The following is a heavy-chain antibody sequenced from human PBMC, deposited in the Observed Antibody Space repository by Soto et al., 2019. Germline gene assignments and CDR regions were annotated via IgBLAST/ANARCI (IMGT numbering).Heavy chain of an antibody. CDR1: GGTFSSYA. V-gene: IGHV1-69*13. D-gene: IGHD6-6*01. CDR2: IIPIFGTA. CDR3: ARVNPPIVARISYYYYYGMDV. Sequence: SVKVSCKASGGTFSSYAISWVRQAPGQGLEWMGGIIPIFGTANYAQKFQGRVTITADESTSTAYMELSSLRSEDTAVYYCARVNPPIVARISYYYYYGMDVWGQGTTVTVSS. J-gene: IGHJ6*02.